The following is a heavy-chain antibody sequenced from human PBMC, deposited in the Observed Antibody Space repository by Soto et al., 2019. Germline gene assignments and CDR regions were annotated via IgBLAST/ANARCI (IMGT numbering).Heavy chain of an antibody. D-gene: IGHD3-16*01. CDR3: VKGFWGDY. V-gene: IGHV3-23*01. CDR1: GCTFSSHD. J-gene: IGHJ4*02. Sequence: EVQLLESGGGLVQPGGSLRLSCSASGCTFSSHDMIWVRQAPGKGLEWVSGVSGGGITSYADSEKGRFTISRDKSRNTLYLQMNRLRVEDTAVYYCVKGFWGDYWGQGTLVTVSS. CDR2: VSGGGIT.